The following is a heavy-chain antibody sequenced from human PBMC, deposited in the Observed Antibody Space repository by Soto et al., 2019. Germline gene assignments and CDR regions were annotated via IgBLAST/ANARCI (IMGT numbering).Heavy chain of an antibody. CDR2: IIPILGIA. CDR1: GGTVNSYN. J-gene: IGHJ4*02. Sequence: QVQLVQSGSEVKKPGSSVMVSCNASGGTVNSYNISWMRQAPGQGLEWMGRIIPILGIANYAQKFQGRVTITADKSTSTAYMELSSLRSEDTAVYYCASSDVNYGFDYWGQGTLVTVSS. CDR3: ASSDVNYGFDY. V-gene: IGHV1-69*02. D-gene: IGHD4-17*01.